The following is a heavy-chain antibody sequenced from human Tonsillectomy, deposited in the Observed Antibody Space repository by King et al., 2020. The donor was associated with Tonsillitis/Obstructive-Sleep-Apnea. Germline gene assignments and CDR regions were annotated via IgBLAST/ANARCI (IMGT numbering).Heavy chain of an antibody. CDR3: ARXXLXXSXXXXXYXXDV. J-gene: IGHJ6*02. CDR1: GFXFSSYA. CDR2: ISXDGXNK. Sequence: QLVQSGGGVVQPGRSLRLSCAASGFXFSSYAMHWVRQAPGKGLEWVAVISXDGXNKYYADSVKARFTISRDNSKNTLYLQMNSLRAEDTAVYYCARXXLXXSXXXXXYXXDVWXXXTTVXV. V-gene: IGHV3-30*01.